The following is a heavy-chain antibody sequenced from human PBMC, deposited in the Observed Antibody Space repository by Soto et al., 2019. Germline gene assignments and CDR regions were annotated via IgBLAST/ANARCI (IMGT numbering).Heavy chain of an antibody. CDR1: GFSLSTSGVG. CDR2: IYWDDDK. V-gene: IGHV2-5*02. Sequence: QITLKESGPTLVKPTQTLMLTCTFSGFSLSTSGVGVGWIRQPPGKALEWLALIYWDDDKRYSPSLKSRLTITKDTSKNQVVLTMTNMDPVDTATYYCAHRSLYYDSSGYYSWGQGTLVTVSS. J-gene: IGHJ4*02. D-gene: IGHD3-22*01. CDR3: AHRSLYYDSSGYYS.